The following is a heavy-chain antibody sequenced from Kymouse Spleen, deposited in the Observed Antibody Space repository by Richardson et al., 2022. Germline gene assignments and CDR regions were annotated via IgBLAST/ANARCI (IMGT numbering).Heavy chain of an antibody. CDR3: ARRPFITMVRGVIVYYYGMDV. CDR2: INHSGST. CDR1: GGSFSGYY. Sequence: QVQLQQWGAGLLKPSETLSLTCAVYGGSFSGYYWSWIRQPPGKGLEWIGEINHSGSTNYNPSLKSRVTISVDTSKNQFSLKLSSVTAADTAVYYCARRPFITMVRGVIVYYYGMDVWGQGTTVTVSS. V-gene: IGHV4-34*01. D-gene: IGHD3-10*01. J-gene: IGHJ6*02.